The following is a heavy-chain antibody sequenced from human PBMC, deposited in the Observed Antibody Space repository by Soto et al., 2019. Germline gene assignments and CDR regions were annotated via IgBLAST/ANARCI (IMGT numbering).Heavy chain of an antibody. CDR3: ARAYSSGSGSDYILRRHQEPMDV. J-gene: IGHJ6*02. D-gene: IGHD3-10*01. V-gene: IGHV3-53*01. Sequence: GGSLRLSCAASGFTVSSNYRSWVRQAPGKGLEWVSVLYSGGSTYYADSVKGRFTISRDNSKNTLYLHMNSLRAEDTAVYYCARAYSSGSGSDYILRRHQEPMDVWGQGTTVAVSS. CDR2: LYSGGST. CDR1: GFTVSSNY.